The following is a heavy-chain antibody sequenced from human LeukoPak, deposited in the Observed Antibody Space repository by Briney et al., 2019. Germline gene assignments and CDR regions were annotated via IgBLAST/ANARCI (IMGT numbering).Heavy chain of an antibody. V-gene: IGHV4-31*03. CDR3: ARQIGGTTVFDQSRWYFDL. J-gene: IGHJ2*01. D-gene: IGHD4-17*01. CDR1: GGSISSGGYY. Sequence: SETLSLTCTVSGGSISSGGYYWSWIRQHPGKGLEWIGYIYYSGSTYYNPSLKSRVTISVDTSKNQFSLKLSSVTAADTAVYYCARQIGGTTVFDQSRWYFDLWGRGTLVTVSS. CDR2: IYYSGST.